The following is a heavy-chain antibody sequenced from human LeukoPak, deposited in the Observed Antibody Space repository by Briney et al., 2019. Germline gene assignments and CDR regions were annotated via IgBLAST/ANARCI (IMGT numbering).Heavy chain of an antibody. D-gene: IGHD1-14*01. CDR1: GGSISSYY. Sequence: PSETLSLTCTVSGGSISSYYWSWIRQPPGKGLEWIGYIYYSGSTNYNPSLKSRVTISVDTSKNQFSLKLSSVTAADTAVYYCAREIRTPHYYYGMDVWGQGTTVTVSS. J-gene: IGHJ6*02. CDR3: AREIRTPHYYYGMDV. CDR2: IYYSGST. V-gene: IGHV4-59*01.